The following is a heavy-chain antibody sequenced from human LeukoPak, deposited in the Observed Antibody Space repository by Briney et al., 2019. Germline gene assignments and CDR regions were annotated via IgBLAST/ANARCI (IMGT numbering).Heavy chain of an antibody. J-gene: IGHJ6*02. CDR1: GFTFSSYG. Sequence: HPGGSLRLSCAASGFTFSSYGMHCVRQAPGKGLEWVAVISYDGSNKYYADSVKGRFTISRDDSKNTLYLQMNSLRAEDTAVYYCAKDSPNYGDYSGFMDVWGQGTTVTVSS. CDR2: ISYDGSNK. D-gene: IGHD4-17*01. V-gene: IGHV3-30*18. CDR3: AKDSPNYGDYSGFMDV.